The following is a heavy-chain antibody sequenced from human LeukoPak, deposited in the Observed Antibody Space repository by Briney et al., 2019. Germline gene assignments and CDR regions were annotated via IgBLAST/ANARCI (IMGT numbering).Heavy chain of an antibody. J-gene: IGHJ4*02. CDR2: ISSNGGST. Sequence: GGSLRLSCAASGFTFSSYARHWVRQAPGKGLEYVSAISSNGGSTYYANSVKGRFTISRDNSKNTLYLQMGSLRAEDMAVYYCARDFLVGATMPVGVDYWGQGTLVTVSS. CDR1: GFTFSSYA. V-gene: IGHV3-64*01. CDR3: ARDFLVGATMPVGVDY. D-gene: IGHD1-26*01.